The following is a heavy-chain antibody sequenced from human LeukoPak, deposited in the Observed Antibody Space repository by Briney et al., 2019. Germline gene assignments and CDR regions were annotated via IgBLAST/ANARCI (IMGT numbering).Heavy chain of an antibody. CDR3: ARAWEAYCGGDCYSGLWDY. Sequence: PSETLSLTCAVYGGSFSGYYWSWVRQPPGKGLEWVGEINHSGSTNYNPSLKSRVTISVDTSKNQFSLKLSSLNAADTAVYYWARAWEAYCGGDCYSGLWDYWGQGTLVTVSS. V-gene: IGHV4-34*01. CDR2: INHSGST. CDR1: GGSFSGYY. J-gene: IGHJ4*02. D-gene: IGHD2-21*02.